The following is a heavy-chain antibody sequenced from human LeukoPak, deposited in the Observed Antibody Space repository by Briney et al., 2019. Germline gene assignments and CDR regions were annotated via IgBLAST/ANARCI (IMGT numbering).Heavy chain of an antibody. CDR1: GFNFNTYT. CDR2: ISSDSSYV. J-gene: IGHJ4*02. D-gene: IGHD4-17*01. CDR3: VRGSYGAYDY. Sequence: GGSLRLSCAASGFNFNTYTMNWVRQAPGKGLEWVSSISSDSSYVYYADAVQGRFTVSRDNAKYSLYLQMDSLRAEDTAVYYCVRGSYGAYDYWGQGSLVTVSS. V-gene: IGHV3-21*01.